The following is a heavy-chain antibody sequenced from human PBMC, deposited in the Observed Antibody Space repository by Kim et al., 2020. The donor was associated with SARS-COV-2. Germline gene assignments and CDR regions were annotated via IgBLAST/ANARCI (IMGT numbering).Heavy chain of an antibody. CDR3: ARGTDFDWLLYYYYGMDV. J-gene: IGHJ6*02. V-gene: IGHV3-64*01. D-gene: IGHD3-9*01. Sequence: VKGRITISREHSKNTLYLQMGSLRAEDMAVYYCARGTDFDWLLYYYYGMDVWGQGTTVTVSS.